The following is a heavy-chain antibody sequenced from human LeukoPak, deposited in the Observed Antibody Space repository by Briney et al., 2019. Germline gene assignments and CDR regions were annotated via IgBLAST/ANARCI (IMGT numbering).Heavy chain of an antibody. J-gene: IGHJ3*02. CDR2: ISSSGSTI. CDR3: ARGYCSGGSCYWYAFDI. V-gene: IGHV3-11*04. D-gene: IGHD2-15*01. CDR1: GFTFSDYY. Sequence: GGSLRLSCAASGFTFSDYYMSWLRQAPGKGLEGVSYISSSGSTIYYADSVKGRFTISRDNAKNSLYLQMNSLRAEDTAVYYCARGYCSGGSCYWYAFDIWGQGTMVTVSS.